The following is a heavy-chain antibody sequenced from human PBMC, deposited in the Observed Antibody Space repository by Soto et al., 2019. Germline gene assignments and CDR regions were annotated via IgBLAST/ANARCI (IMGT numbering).Heavy chain of an antibody. J-gene: IGHJ4*02. Sequence: QLRLQESGPGLVKPSETLSLTCTVSGGSISDSNYYWGWIRQPPGKGLEWIGTIYYSGTTYYNPSLESRVTISVGTSEGQFSLNLNSVAAADTAVYYCASHRATGTGRGYSDYWGQGTLVTVSS. V-gene: IGHV4-39*01. CDR3: ASHRATGTGRGYSDY. CDR2: IYYSGTT. CDR1: GGSISDSNYY. D-gene: IGHD6-13*01.